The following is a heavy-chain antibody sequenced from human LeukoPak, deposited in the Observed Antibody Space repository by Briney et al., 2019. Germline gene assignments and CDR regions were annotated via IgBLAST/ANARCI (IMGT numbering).Heavy chain of an antibody. D-gene: IGHD1-26*01. Sequence: SVKVSCKAFGGTFSSYAISWVRQAPGQGLEWMGGIIPIFGTANYAQKLQGRVTMTTDTSTSTAYMELRSLRSDDTAVYYCARVGQGGSYKADIWGQGTMVTVSS. V-gene: IGHV1-69*05. CDR2: IIPIFGTA. J-gene: IGHJ3*02. CDR3: ARVGQGGSYKADI. CDR1: GGTFSSYA.